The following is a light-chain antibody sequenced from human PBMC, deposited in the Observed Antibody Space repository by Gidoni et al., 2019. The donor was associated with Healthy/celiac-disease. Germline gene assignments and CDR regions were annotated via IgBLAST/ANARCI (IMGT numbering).Light chain of an antibody. CDR2: WGS. J-gene: IGKJ1*01. Sequence: DIVMTQSPLSLPVTPGEPASISCRSSQSLLHSNGYNYLDWYLQKPGQSPQLLIYWGSNRASGVPDRFSGSGSGTDFTLKISRVEAEDVGVYYCMQALQIRTFXXXTKVEIK. CDR1: QSLLHSNGYNY. CDR3: MQALQIRT. V-gene: IGKV2-28*01.